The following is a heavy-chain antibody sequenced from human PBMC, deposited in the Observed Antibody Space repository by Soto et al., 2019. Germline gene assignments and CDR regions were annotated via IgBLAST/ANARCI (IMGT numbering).Heavy chain of an antibody. J-gene: IGHJ4*01. Sequence: GGAQRVSSEASGLTCSSYEMSWVRQAPGKGVEWVSATSARGGRTHSADSVKRQSTLSRDKSNNTLYLQLNSLRADHTAVYYCAKDSSVALILYDYWGHGPLVTVSS. CDR2: TSARGGRT. CDR3: AKDSSVALILYDY. D-gene: IGHD6-19*01. CDR1: GLTCSSYE. V-gene: IGHV3-23*01.